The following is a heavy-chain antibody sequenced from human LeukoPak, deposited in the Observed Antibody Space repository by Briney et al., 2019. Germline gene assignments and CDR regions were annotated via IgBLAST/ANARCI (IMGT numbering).Heavy chain of an antibody. CDR3: ARDPRYCSGGSCYFYGMDV. Sequence: APVKVSCKASGYTFTGYYMHWVRQAPGQGLEWMGRINPNSGGTNYAQKFQGRVTMTRDTSISTAYMELSRLRSDDTAVYYCARDPRYCSGGSCYFYGMDVWGQGTTVTVSS. V-gene: IGHV1-2*06. CDR1: GYTFTGYY. CDR2: INPNSGGT. D-gene: IGHD2-15*01. J-gene: IGHJ6*02.